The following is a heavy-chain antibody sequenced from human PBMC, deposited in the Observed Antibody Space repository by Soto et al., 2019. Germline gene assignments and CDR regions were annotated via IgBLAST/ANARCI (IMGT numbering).Heavy chain of an antibody. Sequence: EVQLVESGGGLVKPGGSLRLSCAASGFTFSSYSMNWVRQAPGKGLEWVSSISGSSSYIYYADSVKGRFTISRDNAKNSLYLQMNSLRAEDTAVYYCARDGVDSSGGYRQLDYWGQGTLVTVSS. J-gene: IGHJ4*02. D-gene: IGHD6-19*01. V-gene: IGHV3-21*01. CDR1: GFTFSSYS. CDR3: ARDGVDSSGGYRQLDY. CDR2: ISGSSSYI.